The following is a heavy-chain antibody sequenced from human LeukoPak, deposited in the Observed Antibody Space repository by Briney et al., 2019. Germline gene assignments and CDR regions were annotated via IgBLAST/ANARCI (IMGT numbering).Heavy chain of an antibody. Sequence: GGSLRLSCAASGFTFSSYWMTWVRQAPGKGLEWVANIKDDGSEKSYEDSVKGRFTISRDNANNAVYLQMDTLRVEDTAVYYCARGLIYFEVWGQGTLVSVSS. CDR1: GFTFSSYW. CDR3: ARGLIYFEV. CDR2: IKDDGSEK. V-gene: IGHV3-7*04. J-gene: IGHJ4*02. D-gene: IGHD3-9*01.